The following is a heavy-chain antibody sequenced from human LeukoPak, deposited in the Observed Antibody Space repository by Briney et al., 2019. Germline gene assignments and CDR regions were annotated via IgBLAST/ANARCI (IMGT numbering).Heavy chain of an antibody. V-gene: IGHV1-69*05. D-gene: IGHD3-22*01. CDR2: IIPIFGAA. CDR3: ARGFYYDSSGYNYGGFDI. Sequence: SVKVSCKASGGTFSSYAISWVRQAPGQGLEWMGRIIPIFGAANYAQRSQGRVSITTDESTSTAYMELSSLRSEDTAVYYCARGFYYDSSGYNYGGFDIWGQGTMVTVSS. J-gene: IGHJ3*02. CDR1: GGTFSSYA.